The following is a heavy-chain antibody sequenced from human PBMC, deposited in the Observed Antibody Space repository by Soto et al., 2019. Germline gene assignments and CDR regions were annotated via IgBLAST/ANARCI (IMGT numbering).Heavy chain of an antibody. J-gene: IGHJ6*02. CDR3: ARLEYDFWSGYRPDYYYYGMDV. CDR2: IIPIFGTA. V-gene: IGHV1-69*13. D-gene: IGHD3-3*01. CDR1: GGTFSSYA. Sequence: SVKVSCKASGGTFSSYAISLVRQAPGQGLEWMGGIIPIFGTANYAQKFQGRVTITADESTSTAYMELSSLRSEDTAVYYCARLEYDFWSGYRPDYYYYGMDVWCQGTTVTVSS.